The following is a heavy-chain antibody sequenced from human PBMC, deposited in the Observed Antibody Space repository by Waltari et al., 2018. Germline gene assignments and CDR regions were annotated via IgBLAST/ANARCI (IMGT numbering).Heavy chain of an antibody. Sequence: QVQLVPSGAEVKKPGASVKVSCHASGYPFHSHSPHWGRQAPGQGLGWMGCINPNSGSTNYAQKFQGRGTMPRDTSISTGYMELGRLRSDDTAVYYCAREASRRSSGADYGGQGTLVTVSS. CDR3: AREASRRSSGADY. D-gene: IGHD6-19*01. J-gene: IGHJ4*02. V-gene: IGHV1-2*02. CDR2: INPNSGST. CDR1: GYPFHSHS.